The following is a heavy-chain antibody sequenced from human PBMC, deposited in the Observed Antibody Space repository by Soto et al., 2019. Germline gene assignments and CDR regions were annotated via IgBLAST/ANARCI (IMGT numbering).Heavy chain of an antibody. CDR2: FNAYNGNT. V-gene: IGHV1-18*01. CDR3: SGEAVAGARGFDY. D-gene: IGHD6-19*01. CDR1: GYTFTSYG. J-gene: IGHJ4*02. Sequence: QVQLVQSGAEVTKPGASVKVSCKASGYTFTSYGISWVRQAPGQGLEWMGWFNAYNGNTNYAQKLQGRVTMTTATSASTASRELRSLRSDDTAVYDCSGEAVAGARGFDYWGQGTLVTVSS.